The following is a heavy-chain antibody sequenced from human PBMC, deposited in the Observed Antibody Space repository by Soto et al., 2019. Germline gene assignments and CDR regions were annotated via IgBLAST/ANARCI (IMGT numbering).Heavy chain of an antibody. J-gene: IGHJ4*02. Sequence: ASETLSLTCTVSGGSISSYYWSWIRQPPGKGLECIGYIYYSGSTNYNPSLKSRVTISVDTSKSQFSLKLSSVTAADTAVYYCARGHSSTWYYFDYWGQGTLVTVSS. CDR3: ARGHSSTWYYFDY. CDR1: GGSISSYY. V-gene: IGHV4-59*01. D-gene: IGHD6-13*01. CDR2: IYYSGST.